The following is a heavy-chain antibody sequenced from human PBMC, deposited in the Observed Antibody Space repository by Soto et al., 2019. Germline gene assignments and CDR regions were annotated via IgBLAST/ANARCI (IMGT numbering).Heavy chain of an antibody. D-gene: IGHD6-6*01. J-gene: IGHJ4*02. Sequence: GESLKISCAASGFTFSSYAMSWVRQAPGKVLEWVSAISGSGGSTYYADSVKGRFTISRDNSKNTLYLQMNSLRAEDTAVYYCAKDPSSSSVDYWGQGTLVTVSS. CDR2: ISGSGGST. CDR3: AKDPSSSSVDY. CDR1: GFTFSSYA. V-gene: IGHV3-23*01.